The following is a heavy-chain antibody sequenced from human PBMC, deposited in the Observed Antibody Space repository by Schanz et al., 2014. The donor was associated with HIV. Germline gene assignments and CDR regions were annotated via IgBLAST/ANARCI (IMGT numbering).Heavy chain of an antibody. CDR1: GGSVSNDGYY. CDR2: IYYSGSA. D-gene: IGHD3-10*01. V-gene: IGHV4-31*03. Sequence: QVQLQQWGAGLLKPSETLSLTCTVSGGSVSNDGYYWSWIRQHPGEGLEWIGYIYYSGSAYYNPSLKSRVTISVDTSKNQFSLKLSSVTAADTAVYYCARSYGSGNLFDYWGQGTLVTVSS. J-gene: IGHJ4*02. CDR3: ARSYGSGNLFDY.